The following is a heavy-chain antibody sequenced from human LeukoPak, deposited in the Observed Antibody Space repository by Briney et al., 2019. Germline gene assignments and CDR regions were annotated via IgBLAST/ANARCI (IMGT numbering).Heavy chain of an antibody. V-gene: IGHV3-21*01. CDR3: ARRFSTENYSALDC. Sequence: PGGSLRLSCAASGFTFNYYSMNWVRQAPGKGLEWVSSISSSSSYIYYADSVKGRFTISRDNARKSLFLQMSSLRAEDTAVYYCARRFSTENYSALDCWGQGTLVTVSS. J-gene: IGHJ4*02. D-gene: IGHD1-7*01. CDR1: GFTFNYYS. CDR2: ISSSSSYI.